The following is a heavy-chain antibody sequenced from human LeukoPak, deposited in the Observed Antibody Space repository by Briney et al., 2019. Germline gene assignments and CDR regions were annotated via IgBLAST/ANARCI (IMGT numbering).Heavy chain of an antibody. CDR3: ARKTTGTMSPYFDY. Sequence: SETLSLTCTVSGVSISGSYWSWIRQLPGRELEWIGYIYYSGTTNYNPSLKSRVTISVDTSRNQFSLKLSSVTAADTAVYYCARKTTGTMSPYFDYWGQGTLVTVSS. CDR2: IYYSGTT. V-gene: IGHV4-59*01. J-gene: IGHJ4*02. CDR1: GVSISGSY. D-gene: IGHD1-1*01.